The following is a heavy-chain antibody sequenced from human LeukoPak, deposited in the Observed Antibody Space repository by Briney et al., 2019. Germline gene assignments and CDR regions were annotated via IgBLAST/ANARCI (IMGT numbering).Heavy chain of an antibody. V-gene: IGHV3-23*01. Sequence: GGSLRLSCAASGFTFSNFWMSWVRQAPGKGLEWVSAISGSGGSTYYADSVKGRFTISRDNSKNTLYLQMNSLRAEDTAVYYCAKDGVTMIVVVIPIEYFQHWGQGTLVTVSS. CDR1: GFTFSNFW. CDR2: ISGSGGST. J-gene: IGHJ1*01. D-gene: IGHD3-22*01. CDR3: AKDGVTMIVVVIPIEYFQH.